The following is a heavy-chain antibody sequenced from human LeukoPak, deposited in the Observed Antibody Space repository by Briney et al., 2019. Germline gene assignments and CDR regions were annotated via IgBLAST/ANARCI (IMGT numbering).Heavy chain of an antibody. J-gene: IGHJ4*02. CDR1: GYSISSGYY. Sequence: SETLSLTCTVSGYSISSGYYWGWIRQPPGKGLEWIGSIYHSGSTYYNPSLKSRVTISVDTSKNQFSLKLSSVTAADTVVYYCAREIAAVSDYWGQGTLVTVSS. CDR3: AREIAAVSDY. D-gene: IGHD6-13*01. CDR2: IYHSGST. V-gene: IGHV4-38-2*02.